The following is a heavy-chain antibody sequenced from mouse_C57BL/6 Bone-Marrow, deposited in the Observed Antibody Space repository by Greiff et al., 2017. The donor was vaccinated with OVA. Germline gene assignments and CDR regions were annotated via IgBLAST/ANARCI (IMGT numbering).Heavy chain of an antibody. CDR1: GYTFTDYN. CDR2: INPNNGGT. D-gene: IGHD1-1*01. Sequence: EVKLQESGPELVKPGASVKIPCKASGYTFTDYNMDWVKQSHGKSLEWIGDINPNNGGTIYNQKFKGKATLTVDKSSSTAYMELRSLTSEDTAVYYCARRNLLPWFAYWGQGTLVTVSA. V-gene: IGHV1-18*01. J-gene: IGHJ3*01. CDR3: ARRNLLPWFAY.